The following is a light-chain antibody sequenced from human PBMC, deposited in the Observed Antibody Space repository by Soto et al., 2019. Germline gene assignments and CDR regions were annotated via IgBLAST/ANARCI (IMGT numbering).Light chain of an antibody. V-gene: IGKV1-5*03. J-gene: IGKJ1*01. CDR3: QKYSPYFRT. CDR2: KAS. CDR1: QSFSNW. Sequence: DLQLTQSPSFLSESVGDRVIITGRANQSFSNWLAWYQQKPGKAPKLLIYKASSLQSGVPSRFSGSGSGTEFTLTISSLQPDDFATYYCQKYSPYFRTFGQGHKGDI.